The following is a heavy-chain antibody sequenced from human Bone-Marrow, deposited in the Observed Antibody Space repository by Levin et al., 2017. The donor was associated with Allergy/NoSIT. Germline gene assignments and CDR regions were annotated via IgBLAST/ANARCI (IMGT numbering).Heavy chain of an antibody. Sequence: GESLKISCAVSGFIFNSYGMHWLRQVPGKGLEWVAVVAKDGGNQVCGDSVRGRFTISRDNSKNTLFLQMNSLRVEDTAIYFCAKEWLRDTIHYGLDVWGQGTTVTVSS. CDR2: VAKDGGNQ. D-gene: IGHD5-12*01. CDR3: AKEWLRDTIHYGLDV. J-gene: IGHJ6*02. V-gene: IGHV3-30*18. CDR1: GFIFNSYG.